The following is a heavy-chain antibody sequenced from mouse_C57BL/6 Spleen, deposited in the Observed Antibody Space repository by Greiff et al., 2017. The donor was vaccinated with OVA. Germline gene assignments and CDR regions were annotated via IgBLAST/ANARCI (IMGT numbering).Heavy chain of an antibody. Sequence: VKVVESGAELVRPGASVTLSCKASGYTFTDYEMHWVKQTPVHGLEWIGAIDPETGGTAYNQKFKGKAILTADKSSSTAYMELRSLTSEDSAVYYCTRGNYSNYSAWFADWGQGTLVTVSA. CDR2: IDPETGGT. CDR3: TRGNYSNYSAWFAD. D-gene: IGHD2-5*01. CDR1: GYTFTDYE. J-gene: IGHJ3*01. V-gene: IGHV1-15*01.